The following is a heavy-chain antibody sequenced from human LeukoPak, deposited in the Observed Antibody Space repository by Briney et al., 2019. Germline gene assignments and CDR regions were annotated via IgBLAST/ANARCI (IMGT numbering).Heavy chain of an antibody. Sequence: GGSLRLSCAASGFPFSSHAMSWVRQPPGKGLEWVAAISNGKTYYADSVRGRFAISRDDSTNTVYLHMNSLRDEDTALYHCVRKAGYGAPVCVKTSWFVPWGQGTLVTVSS. V-gene: IGHV3-23*01. J-gene: IGHJ5*02. CDR2: ISNGKT. CDR3: VRKAGYGAPVCVKTSWFVP. CDR1: GFPFSSHA. D-gene: IGHD4/OR15-4a*01.